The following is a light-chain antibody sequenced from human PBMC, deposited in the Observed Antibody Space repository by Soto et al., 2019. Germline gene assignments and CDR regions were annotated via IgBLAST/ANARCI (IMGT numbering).Light chain of an antibody. CDR1: QDISSW. V-gene: IGKV1D-16*01. CDR2: DTS. CDR3: QQYKTYPLT. J-gene: IGKJ4*01. Sequence: DIQMTQSPSSLSASVVDRVTITCRASQDISSWLAWFQQKSGKAPKSLIYDTSSLQSGVPSRSSGSGSGTDFTLTISSLQPEDFATYYCQQYKTYPLTFGGGTKVDIK.